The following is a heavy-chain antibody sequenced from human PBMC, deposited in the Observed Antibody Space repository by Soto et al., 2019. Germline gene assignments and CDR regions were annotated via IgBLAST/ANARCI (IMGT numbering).Heavy chain of an antibody. CDR1: GFTFSNYP. CDR2: ISSDGTKA. Sequence: VGSLRLSCAASGFTFSNYPLHWVRQAPGKGLQWVALISSDGTKAYYADSEKGRFAVSRENSMNTLYLEMNSLRPEDTAVYYCARDLRLGGAPKGSFDYWGQGTLVTVSS. J-gene: IGHJ4*02. V-gene: IGHV3-30*09. CDR3: ARDLRLGGAPKGSFDY. D-gene: IGHD1-26*01.